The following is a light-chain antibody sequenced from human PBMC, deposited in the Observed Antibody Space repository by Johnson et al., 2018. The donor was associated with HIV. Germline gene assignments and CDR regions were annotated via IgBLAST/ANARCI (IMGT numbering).Light chain of an antibody. CDR2: ENS. V-gene: IGLV1-51*02. Sequence: QSVFTQPPSVSAAPGQKVTISCSGSSSNIGNNYVSWYQQLPGTAPRLLIYENSNRPSGIPDRFSGSKSGTSATLALAGLQTGHEADYYCETWNSSLSGVFGTGTKGTVL. CDR3: ETWNSSLSGV. J-gene: IGLJ1*01. CDR1: SSNIGNNY.